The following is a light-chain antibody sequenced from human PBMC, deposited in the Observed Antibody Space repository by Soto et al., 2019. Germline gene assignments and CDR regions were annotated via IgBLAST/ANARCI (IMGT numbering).Light chain of an antibody. J-gene: IGKJ4*01. CDR2: AAS. Sequence: IQLTQSLPSLSASVGDRVTITCRASQDISSSLGWYQQKPGKAPKLLIYAASILQSGVPSRFSGSGFGTDFTRTISSLQAEDFASYFCQQLRSYPSTFGGGTKVDIK. CDR1: QDISSS. CDR3: QQLRSYPST. V-gene: IGKV1-9*01.